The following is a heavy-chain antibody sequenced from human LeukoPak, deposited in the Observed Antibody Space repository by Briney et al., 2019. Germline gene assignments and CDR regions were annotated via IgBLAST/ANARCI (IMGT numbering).Heavy chain of an antibody. J-gene: IGHJ6*02. CDR3: ARDMIPAAIYYYYYGMDV. D-gene: IGHD2-2*01. Sequence: GGSLRLSCAASGFTFSSYEMNWVRQAPGKGLEWVSYISSSCSTIYYADSVKGRFTISRDNAKNSLYLQMNSLRAEDTAVYYCARDMIPAAIYYYYYGMDVWGQGTTVTVSS. CDR2: ISSSCSTI. V-gene: IGHV3-48*03. CDR1: GFTFSSYE.